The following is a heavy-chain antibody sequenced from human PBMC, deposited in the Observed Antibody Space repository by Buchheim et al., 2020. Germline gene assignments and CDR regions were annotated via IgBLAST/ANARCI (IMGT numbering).Heavy chain of an antibody. D-gene: IGHD2-21*01. Sequence: QVQLQESGPGLVKPSGTLSLTCDVSGGSISSNYWWSWVRHPPGMGLEWIGEIYHSGSTNYNPSLKSRVTISVDKSKTQFSLKLTSVTAADTAVYYCARIPYYYYYGLDVWGQGTT. CDR2: IYHSGST. J-gene: IGHJ6*02. CDR1: GGSISSNYW. V-gene: IGHV4-4*02. CDR3: ARIPYYYYYGLDV.